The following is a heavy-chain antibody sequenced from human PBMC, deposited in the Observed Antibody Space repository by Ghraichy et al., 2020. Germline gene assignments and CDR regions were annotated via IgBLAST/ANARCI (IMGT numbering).Heavy chain of an antibody. D-gene: IGHD5-24*01. CDR3: AKEMSTLYFDL. V-gene: IGHV3-43*01. Sequence: GGSLRLSCAASGFTFDEYTMHWFRQTPGKGLEWVSLISWDSKNTYYSDSVKGRFTISRDNSKNSLYLQMNTLRTEDTALYYCAKEMSTLYFDLWGRGTLVPVSS. CDR2: ISWDSKNT. CDR1: GFTFDEYT. J-gene: IGHJ2*01.